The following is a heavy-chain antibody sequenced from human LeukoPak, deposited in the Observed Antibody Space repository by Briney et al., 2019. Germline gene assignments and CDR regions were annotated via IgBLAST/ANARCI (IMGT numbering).Heavy chain of an antibody. D-gene: IGHD4-17*01. CDR1: GYTFTGYY. Sequence: ASVKVSCKASGYTFTGYYMHWVRQAPGQGLEWMGCINPNSGGTNYAQKFQGRVTMTRDTSISTAYMELSRLRSDDTAVYYCARADYGDYSTFDYWGQGTLVTVSS. CDR2: INPNSGGT. V-gene: IGHV1-2*02. J-gene: IGHJ4*02. CDR3: ARADYGDYSTFDY.